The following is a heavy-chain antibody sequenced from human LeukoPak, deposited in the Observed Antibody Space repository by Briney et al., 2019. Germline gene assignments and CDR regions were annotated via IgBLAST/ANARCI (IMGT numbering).Heavy chain of an antibody. J-gene: IGHJ2*01. Sequence: GGSLRLLRAASGFTVSSNYMSWVGQAPGRGLEWVSVIYSGGSTYYADSVKGRFTISRDNSKNTLYLQMNRLRADDTAVYYCARYLGYSSGWSRKWYFDLWGRGTLVTVSS. CDR3: ARYLGYSSGWSRKWYFDL. CDR1: GFTVSSNY. V-gene: IGHV3-53*01. D-gene: IGHD6-19*01. CDR2: IYSGGST.